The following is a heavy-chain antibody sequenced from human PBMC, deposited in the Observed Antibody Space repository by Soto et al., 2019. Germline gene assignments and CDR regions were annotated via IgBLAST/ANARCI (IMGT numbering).Heavy chain of an antibody. J-gene: IGHJ5*02. V-gene: IGHV4-59*08. CDR1: GDSITSYY. D-gene: IGHD5-18*01. CDR3: ARGIQLWQENNWFDP. CDR2: VYYTGNT. Sequence: SETLSLTCTVSGDSITSYYWAWIRQPPGKGLEYIGHVYYTGNTYYNPSLKSRVTISVDTSKNQFSLKLSSVTAADTAVYYCARGIQLWQENNWFDPWGQGTLVTVSS.